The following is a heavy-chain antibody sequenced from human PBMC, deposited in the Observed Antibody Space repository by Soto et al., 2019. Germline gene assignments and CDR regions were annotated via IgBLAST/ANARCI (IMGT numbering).Heavy chain of an antibody. CDR3: ARDNYYTA. D-gene: IGHD3-10*01. V-gene: IGHV3-74*01. CDR1: VFTFSSYW. CDR2: INSDGSIT. Sequence: SLRLSCAASVFTFSSYWMHWVRQAPGKGLVWVSRINSDGSITSYADSVKGRFTISRDNAKKTLFLQMNSLRDDDTAVYYCARDNYYTAWGLGTLVTVSS. J-gene: IGHJ4*02.